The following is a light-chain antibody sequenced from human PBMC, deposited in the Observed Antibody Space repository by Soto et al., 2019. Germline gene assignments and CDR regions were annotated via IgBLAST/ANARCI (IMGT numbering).Light chain of an antibody. Sequence: ETVMTQSPATLSVSPGERATLSCRASQSVNTNLAWYQQKLGQPPRVLIFGASTRATGVPARFSGSGSGTDFTLTISRLEPEDFAVYYCQQYGSSSITFGQGTRLEIK. V-gene: IGKV3-15*01. J-gene: IGKJ5*01. CDR3: QQYGSSSIT. CDR2: GAS. CDR1: QSVNTN.